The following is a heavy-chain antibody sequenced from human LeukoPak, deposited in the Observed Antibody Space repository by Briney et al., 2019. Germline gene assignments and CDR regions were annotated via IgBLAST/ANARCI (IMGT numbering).Heavy chain of an antibody. D-gene: IGHD4-17*01. CDR2: INPSGGST. Sequence: GASVKVSCKASGYTFTSYYMHWVRQAPEQGLEWMGIINPSGGSTSYAQKFQGRVTMTRDTSTSTVYMELSSLRSEDTAVYYCARDYYGDREDYYFDYWGQGTLVTVSS. CDR1: GYTFTSYY. CDR3: ARDYYGDREDYYFDY. V-gene: IGHV1-46*01. J-gene: IGHJ4*02.